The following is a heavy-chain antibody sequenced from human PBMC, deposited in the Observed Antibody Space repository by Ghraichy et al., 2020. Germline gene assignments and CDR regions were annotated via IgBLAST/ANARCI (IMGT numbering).Heavy chain of an antibody. CDR1: GFTFSSYW. Sequence: GGSLRLSCAASGFTFSSYWMHWVRQVPWKGLVWVSRMNSDGTSTSYADSVKGRFSISRDNAKNTLYLQMNNLRTEDTAVYYCASGGIVGAGVRQIGGYWGQGTLVTVSS. D-gene: IGHD1-26*01. CDR3: ASGGIVGAGVRQIGGY. V-gene: IGHV3-74*01. CDR2: MNSDGTST. J-gene: IGHJ4*02.